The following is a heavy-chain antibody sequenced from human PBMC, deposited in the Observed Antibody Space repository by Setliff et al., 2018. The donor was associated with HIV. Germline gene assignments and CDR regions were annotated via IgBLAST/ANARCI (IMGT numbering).Heavy chain of an antibody. CDR1: GFSFSNYA. D-gene: IGHD6-13*01. CDR3: AKDRGRIAAAGYFDS. Sequence: PGGSLRLSCAASGFSFSNYAMSWVRQAPGKGLEWVSSVIRGGHNTFYADSVKGRFTISRDNSKDTLYLQMSGLTAEDTAIYYCAKDRGRIAAAGYFDSWGQGTQVTVSS. V-gene: IGHV3-23*01. CDR2: VIRGGHNT. J-gene: IGHJ4*02.